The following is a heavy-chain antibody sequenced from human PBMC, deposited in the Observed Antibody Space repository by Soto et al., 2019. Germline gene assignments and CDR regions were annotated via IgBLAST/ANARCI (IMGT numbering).Heavy chain of an antibody. CDR3: ARVCGGIVVVVAATGYFDY. D-gene: IGHD2-15*01. CDR1: GFTFSSYW. J-gene: IGHJ4*02. V-gene: IGHV3-7*01. Sequence: EVQLVESGGGLVQPRGSLRLSCAASGFTFSSYWMSWVRQAPGKGLEWVANIKQDGSEKYYVDSVKGRFTISRDNAKNSLYLQMNSLRPEDTAVYYCARVCGGIVVVVAATGYFDYWGQGTLVTVSS. CDR2: IKQDGSEK.